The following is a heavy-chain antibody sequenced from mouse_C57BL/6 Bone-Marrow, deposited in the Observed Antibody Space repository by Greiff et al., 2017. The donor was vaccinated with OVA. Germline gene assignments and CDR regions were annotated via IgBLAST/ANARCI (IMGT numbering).Heavy chain of an antibody. J-gene: IGHJ1*03. CDR2: INPYNGDT. D-gene: IGHD2-12*01. CDR3: ARDSCLWYFDV. CDR1: GYSFSGYF. V-gene: IGHV1-20*01. Sequence: EVNLMESGPDLVQPGDSVKISCTASGYSFSGYFMNWVMQSPGKSLEWIGRINPYNGDTFYTQKFKGKATLTVDKSSSTAHMERRRLTAKDAAVYYCARDSCLWYFDVWGTGTTVTVSS.